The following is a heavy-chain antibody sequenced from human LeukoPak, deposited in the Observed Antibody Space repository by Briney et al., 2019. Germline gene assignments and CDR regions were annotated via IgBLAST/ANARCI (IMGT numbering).Heavy chain of an antibody. V-gene: IGHV3-21*01. Sequence: PGGSLRLSCAASGFTFSSYSMNWVRQAPGKGLEWVSSISSSSSYIYYADSVKGRFTISRDNAKNSLYLQMNSLRAEDTAVYYCAGDLTSSGSHNAFDIWGQGTMVTVSS. J-gene: IGHJ3*02. D-gene: IGHD1-26*01. CDR2: ISSSSSYI. CDR3: AGDLTSSGSHNAFDI. CDR1: GFTFSSYS.